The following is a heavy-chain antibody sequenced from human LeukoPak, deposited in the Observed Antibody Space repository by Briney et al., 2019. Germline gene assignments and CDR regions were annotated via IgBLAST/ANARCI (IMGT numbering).Heavy chain of an antibody. D-gene: IGHD3-3*01. V-gene: IGHV4-39*07. CDR1: GGSISSSRHY. Sequence: SETLSLTCTVSGGSISSSRHYWGWIRQPPGKGLEWIGSIDFSGSTYYNPSLKSRVTISVDTSKNQFSLKLSSVAAADTAVYYCARQGITIFGVATKSRGWFDPWGQGTLVTVSS. CDR2: IDFSGST. CDR3: ARQGITIFGVATKSRGWFDP. J-gene: IGHJ5*02.